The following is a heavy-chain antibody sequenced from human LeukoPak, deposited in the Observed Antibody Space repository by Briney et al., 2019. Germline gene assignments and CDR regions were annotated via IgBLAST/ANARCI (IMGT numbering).Heavy chain of an antibody. J-gene: IGHJ4*02. CDR1: GFTFSNAW. CDR2: IKSKTDGETT. Sequence: GSLRLSCAASGFTFSNAWMSWVRQAPGKGLEWVGHIKSKTDGETTDYAAPVKGRFTISRVDSKNTLYLQMNSLKTEDTAVYYCTTVGVYYDLLTGYHDSWGQGTLVTVSS. CDR3: TTVGVYYDLLTGYHDS. V-gene: IGHV3-15*01. D-gene: IGHD3-9*01.